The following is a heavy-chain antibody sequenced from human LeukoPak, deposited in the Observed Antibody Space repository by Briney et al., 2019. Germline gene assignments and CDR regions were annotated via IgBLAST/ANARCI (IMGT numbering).Heavy chain of an antibody. Sequence: GGSLRLSCAASGSTFSSYWMHWVRQAPGKGLVWVSRIYSDGSSTSYADSVKGRFTISRDNAKNTLYLQMNSLRAEDTAVYYCARGGRYSYGPFDYWGQGTLVTVSS. J-gene: IGHJ4*02. CDR1: GSTFSSYW. CDR3: ARGGRYSYGPFDY. CDR2: IYSDGSST. D-gene: IGHD5-18*01. V-gene: IGHV3-74*01.